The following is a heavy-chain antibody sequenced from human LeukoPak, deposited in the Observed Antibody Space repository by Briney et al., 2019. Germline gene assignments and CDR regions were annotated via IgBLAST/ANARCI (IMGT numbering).Heavy chain of an antibody. CDR3: ARELEMATFDY. V-gene: IGHV3-33*01. J-gene: IGHJ4*02. D-gene: IGHD5-24*01. Sequence: PGGSLRLSCAASGFTFSSYGMHWVRQAPGKGLEWVAVIWYDGSNKYYADSVKGRFTISRDNSKNTLYLQMNSLRAEDTAVYYCARELEMATFDYWGQGTLVTVSS. CDR1: GFTFSSYG. CDR2: IWYDGSNK.